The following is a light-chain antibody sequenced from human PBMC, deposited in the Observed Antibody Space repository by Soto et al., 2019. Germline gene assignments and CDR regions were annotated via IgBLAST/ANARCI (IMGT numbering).Light chain of an antibody. V-gene: IGLV2-23*01. CDR2: EGS. CDR3: CSYAGSNYYV. CDR1: SNYVGSYNL. Sequence: SCTGTSNYVGSYNLVSWYQHHPGKAPKLMIFEGSKRPSGVSNRFSGSKSGNTASLTISGLQAEDEADFYCCSYAGSNYYVFGTGTKVTVL. J-gene: IGLJ1*01.